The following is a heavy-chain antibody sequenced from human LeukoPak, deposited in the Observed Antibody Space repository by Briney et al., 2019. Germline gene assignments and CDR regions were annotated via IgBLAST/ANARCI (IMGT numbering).Heavy chain of an antibody. D-gene: IGHD1-1*01. Sequence: SETLSLTCTVSGGSISSSSYYWGWIRQPPGKGLEWIGSIYSGSTYYNPSLKSRVTISVDTSKNQFSLKLSSVTAADTAVYYCARAPTGTGGWNWFDPWGQGTLVTASS. V-gene: IGHV4-39*07. CDR2: IYSGST. J-gene: IGHJ5*02. CDR1: GGSISSSSYY. CDR3: ARAPTGTGGWNWFDP.